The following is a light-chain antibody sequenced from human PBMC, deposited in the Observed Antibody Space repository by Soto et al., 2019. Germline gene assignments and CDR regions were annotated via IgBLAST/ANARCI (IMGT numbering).Light chain of an antibody. CDR1: QNISRY. CDR2: DVS. V-gene: IGKV3-11*01. Sequence: IVLTQSPSTLALSPGKRATLSCRASQNISRYLIWYQQKPGQAPRLLIYDVSNRATGIPARYSGSGSGTDFSLTISSLEPEDFEVYYCQQRSHWPRTFGQGTKVDIK. J-gene: IGKJ1*01. CDR3: QQRSHWPRT.